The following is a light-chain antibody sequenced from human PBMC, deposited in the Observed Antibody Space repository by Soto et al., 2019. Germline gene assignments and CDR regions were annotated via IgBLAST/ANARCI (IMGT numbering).Light chain of an antibody. J-gene: IGLJ2*01. V-gene: IGLV3-21*04. CDR1: NIGSKS. Sequence: SYVLTHPPSVSVAPGKTARITCGGNNIGSKSVHWYQQKPGQAPVLVIYYDNDRPSGIPERFSGSNSGNTATLTISRVEAGDEADYYCQVWDSSSNHPVFGGGTKLTVL. CDR3: QVWDSSSNHPV. CDR2: YDN.